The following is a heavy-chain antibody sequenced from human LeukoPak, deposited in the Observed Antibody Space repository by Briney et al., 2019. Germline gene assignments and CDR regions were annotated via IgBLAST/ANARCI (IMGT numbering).Heavy chain of an antibody. CDR3: ARGAYSSSSRGSLSRWFDP. J-gene: IGHJ5*02. D-gene: IGHD6-6*01. CDR1: GFTFSSYA. V-gene: IGHV4-34*01. CDR2: INHSGST. Sequence: PGGSLRLSCAASGFTFSSYAMSWVRQAPGKGLEWIGEINHSGSTNYNPSLKSRVTISVDTSKNQFSLKLSSVTAADTAVYYCARGAYSSSSRGSLSRWFDPWGQGTLVTVSS.